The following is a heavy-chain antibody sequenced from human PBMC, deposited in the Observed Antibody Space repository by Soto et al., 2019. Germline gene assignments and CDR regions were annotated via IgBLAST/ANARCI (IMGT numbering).Heavy chain of an antibody. CDR2: IYYSGST. V-gene: IGHV4-59*01. CDR1: GGFISSYY. Sequence: PPETLSLTCTVSGGFISSYYWSWSRQPPGKGLEWIGYIYYSGSTNYNPSLKSRVTISVDTSKNQFSLKLSSVTAADTAVYYSARGLEGDNWVDPWGQRTLVPVS. CDR3: ARGLEGDNWVDP. D-gene: IGHD3-16*01. J-gene: IGHJ5*02.